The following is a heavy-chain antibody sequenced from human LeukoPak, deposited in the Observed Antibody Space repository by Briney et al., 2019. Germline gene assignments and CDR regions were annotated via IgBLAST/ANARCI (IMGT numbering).Heavy chain of an antibody. CDR2: INHRGST. CDR1: GGSFSGYY. V-gene: IGHV4-34*01. CDR3: ARGLYCSSTSCYENAFDI. J-gene: IGHJ3*02. Sequence: SDTLSLTCAVYGGSFSGYYWSWIRQPPGKGLEWIGEINHRGSTNYNPSLKTRVTISVDTSTNQFSLKLSSVTAADTAVYYCARGLYCSSTSCYENAFDIWGQGTMVTVSS. D-gene: IGHD2-2*01.